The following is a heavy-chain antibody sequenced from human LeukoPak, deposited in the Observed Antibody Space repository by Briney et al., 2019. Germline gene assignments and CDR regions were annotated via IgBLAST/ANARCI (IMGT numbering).Heavy chain of an antibody. J-gene: IGHJ4*02. CDR3: ARVFWREIRYFEWVMARAMDY. CDR2: IKQDGSQK. D-gene: IGHD3-9*01. CDR1: GFTFSSYW. Sequence: PGGSLRLSCAASGFTFSSYWMSWVRQAPGKGLEWVANIKQDGSQKYYVDSVKGRFTISRDNAKNSLYLQMNSLRAEDTAVYHCARVFWREIRYFEWVMARAMDYWGQGTLVTVSS. V-gene: IGHV3-7*01.